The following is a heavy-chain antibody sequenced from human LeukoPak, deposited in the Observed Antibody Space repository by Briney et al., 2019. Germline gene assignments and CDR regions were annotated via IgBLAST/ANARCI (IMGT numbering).Heavy chain of an antibody. V-gene: IGHV1-2*02. CDR1: GYTFTGYY. CDR3: ARSPNLEWLLYVDY. Sequence: ASVKVSCKASGYTFTGYYMHWVRQAPGQGLEWMGWINPNSGGTNYAQKFQGRVTMTRDTSISTAYMELSRLRSDDTAVYYCARSPNLEWLLYVDYWGQGTLVTVSP. D-gene: IGHD3-3*01. CDR2: INPNSGGT. J-gene: IGHJ4*02.